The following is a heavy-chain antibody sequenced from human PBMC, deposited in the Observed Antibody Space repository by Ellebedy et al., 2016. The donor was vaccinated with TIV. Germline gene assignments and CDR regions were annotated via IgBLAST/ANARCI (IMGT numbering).Heavy chain of an antibody. CDR1: GYTFTGYS. V-gene: IGHV1-2*02. D-gene: IGHD3-10*01. CDR2: INPNSGAT. CDR3: ARDRRWYNSGSHFQH. J-gene: IGHJ1*01. Sequence: AASVKVSCKASGYTFTGYSIHWVRLPPGQGLEWMGWINPNSGATDYAQKFQDRVTMTRDTSINTAYMELTRLRSDDTAIYYCARDRRWYNSGSHFQHWGQGTLVTVSS.